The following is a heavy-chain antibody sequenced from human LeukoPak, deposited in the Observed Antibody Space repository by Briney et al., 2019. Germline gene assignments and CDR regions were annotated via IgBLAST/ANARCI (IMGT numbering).Heavy chain of an antibody. Sequence: GGSLRLSCTASGFTFNEYAMSWFRQAPGKGLEWVGFIRSKGSGGTIEYAASVKGRFTLSRDDSKSIVSLQMNSLQSEDTAEYYCVKGRTRADSWGQGTLVTVSS. D-gene: IGHD3-3*01. V-gene: IGHV3-49*03. CDR1: GFTFNEYA. CDR2: IRSKGSGGTI. J-gene: IGHJ4*02. CDR3: VKGRTRADS.